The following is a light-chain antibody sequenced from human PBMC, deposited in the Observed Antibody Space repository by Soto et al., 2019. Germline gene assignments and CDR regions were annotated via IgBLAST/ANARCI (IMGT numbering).Light chain of an antibody. CDR1: TGAVTSGHY. CDR2: DTS. Sequence: QAVVTQEPSLTVSPGGTVTLTCGSSTGAVTSGHYPYWFQQNPGQAPRTLIYDTSNKHSWTPARFSGSLLGGKAALTLSGAQPEDEAEYYCLLSYSGALYVFGTGTKLTVL. J-gene: IGLJ1*01. V-gene: IGLV7-46*01. CDR3: LLSYSGALYV.